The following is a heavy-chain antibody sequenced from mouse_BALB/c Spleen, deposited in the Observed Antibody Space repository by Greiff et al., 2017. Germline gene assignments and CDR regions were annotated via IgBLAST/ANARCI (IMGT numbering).Heavy chain of an antibody. CDR2: ISSGSSTI. CDR3: ARSYWDGYFDV. V-gene: IGHV5-17*02. CDR1: GFTFSSFG. J-gene: IGHJ1*01. Sequence: EVKLEESGGGLVQPGGSRKLSCAASGFTFSSFGMHWVRQAPEKGLEWVAYISSGSSTIYYADTVKGRFTISRDNPKNTLFLQMTSLRSEDTAMYYCARSYWDGYFDVWGAGTTVTVSS. D-gene: IGHD4-1*01.